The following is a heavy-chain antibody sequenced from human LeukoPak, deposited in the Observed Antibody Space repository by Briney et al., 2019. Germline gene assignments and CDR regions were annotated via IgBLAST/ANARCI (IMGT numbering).Heavy chain of an antibody. J-gene: IGHJ6*02. V-gene: IGHV1-2*02. Sequence: GASLKVSCKASGYTFTGYYMHWVRQAPGQGLEWMGWINPNSGGTNYAQKFQGRVTMTRDTSISTAHMELSRLRSDDTAVYYCASTSSDYYYYGMDVWGQGTTVTVSS. CDR3: ASTSSDYYYYGMDV. D-gene: IGHD2/OR15-2a*01. CDR2: INPNSGGT. CDR1: GYTFTGYY.